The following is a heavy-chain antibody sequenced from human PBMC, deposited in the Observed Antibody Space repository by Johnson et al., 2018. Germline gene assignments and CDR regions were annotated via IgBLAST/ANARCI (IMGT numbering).Heavy chain of an antibody. J-gene: IGHJ4*02. D-gene: IGHD5-18*01. CDR1: GFIFNRHA. CDR3: GTAPGDSYPNA. CDR2: ISFDGNNQ. Sequence: VQLVESGGGVVQPRRSLRLSCVASGFIFNRHAMHWVRQVPVKGLEWVAVISFDGNNQYSADSVKGRFIISRDNSTSTLYLQMSMMRPEDTALYNCGTAPGDSYPNAWGQGTLVTVSS. V-gene: IGHV3-30-3*01.